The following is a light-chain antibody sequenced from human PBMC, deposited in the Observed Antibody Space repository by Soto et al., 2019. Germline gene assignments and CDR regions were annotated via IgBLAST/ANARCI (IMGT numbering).Light chain of an antibody. Sequence: EIVMTQSPATLSVSPGERATLSCRASQSVRTNLAWYQQKPGQAPRLLIYHASTRAAGIPARFSGSGSGTEFTLTISSLQSEYFAVYFCQQYNNWPPWTFGQGTKVEIK. V-gene: IGKV3D-15*01. CDR1: QSVRTN. CDR2: HAS. J-gene: IGKJ1*01. CDR3: QQYNNWPPWT.